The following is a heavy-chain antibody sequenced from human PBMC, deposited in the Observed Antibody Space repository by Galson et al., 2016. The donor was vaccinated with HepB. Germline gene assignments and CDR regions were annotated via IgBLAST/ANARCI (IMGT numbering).Heavy chain of an antibody. CDR3: ATALPAPSLPSGMDV. CDR2: IIPIFGTA. J-gene: IGHJ6*02. D-gene: IGHD2-2*01. Sequence: SVKVSCKASGGTFSSYAISWVRQAPGQGLEWMGGIIPIFGTANYAQKFQGRVTITADKSTSTAFLHLTSLRSEDAAIYYCATALPAPSLPSGMDVWGQGTTVTVSS. V-gene: IGHV1-69*06. CDR1: GGTFSSYA.